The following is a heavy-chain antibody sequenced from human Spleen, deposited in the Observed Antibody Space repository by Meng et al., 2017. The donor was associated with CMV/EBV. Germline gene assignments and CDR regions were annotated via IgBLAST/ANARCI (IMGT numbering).Heavy chain of an antibody. V-gene: IGHV5-51*01. CDR3: ARLGVTSTSFDY. CDR2: IYPGDSDT. J-gene: IGHJ4*02. Sequence: GESLKISCKGAGYSFTTYWIGWVRQMPGKGLEWMGIIYPGDSDTRYSPSFQGQVTISADKSITTAYLQWSSLMASDSAMYYCARLGVTSTSFDYWGPGTLVTVSS. CDR1: GYSFTTYW. D-gene: IGHD2-2*01.